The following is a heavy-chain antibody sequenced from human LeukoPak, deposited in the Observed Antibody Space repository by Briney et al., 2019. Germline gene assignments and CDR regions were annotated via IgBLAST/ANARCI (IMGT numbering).Heavy chain of an antibody. V-gene: IGHV1-2*04. Sequence: ASVKVSCKASGYTFTGYYMHWVRQAPGQGLEWMGWINPNSGGTDYAQKFQGWVTMTRDTSISTAYMELSRLRSDDTAVYYCARGLYGDYPQFDYWGQGTLVTVSS. CDR3: ARGLYGDYPQFDY. CDR1: GYTFTGYY. D-gene: IGHD4-17*01. J-gene: IGHJ4*02. CDR2: INPNSGGT.